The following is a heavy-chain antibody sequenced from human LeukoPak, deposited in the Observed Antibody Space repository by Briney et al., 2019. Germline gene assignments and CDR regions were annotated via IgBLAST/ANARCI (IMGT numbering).Heavy chain of an antibody. CDR2: IYYSGST. Sequence: SETLSLTCTVSGGSISTYYWSWIRQTPGKGLVWIGFIYYSGSTNYNPSLKSRATMSVDTSKSQFSLKLTSVTAADTALYYCARGANRLDYWGQGTLVTVSS. CDR1: GGSISTYY. V-gene: IGHV4-59*01. CDR3: ARGANRLDY. J-gene: IGHJ4*02. D-gene: IGHD1-14*01.